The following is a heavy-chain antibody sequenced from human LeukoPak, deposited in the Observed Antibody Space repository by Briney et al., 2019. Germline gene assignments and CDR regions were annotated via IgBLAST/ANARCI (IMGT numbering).Heavy chain of an antibody. Sequence: SETLSLTCAVSGGSISSGGYSWSWIRQAPGKGLEWIGYHYYSGTTNYSPSLKSRVDISVDTFRNQFSLRLTSVTAADTAVYYCARGRYYGDYIDYWGQGALVTVSS. V-gene: IGHV4-30-4*01. J-gene: IGHJ4*02. D-gene: IGHD4-17*01. CDR3: ARGRYYGDYIDY. CDR2: HYYSGTT. CDR1: GGSISSGGYS.